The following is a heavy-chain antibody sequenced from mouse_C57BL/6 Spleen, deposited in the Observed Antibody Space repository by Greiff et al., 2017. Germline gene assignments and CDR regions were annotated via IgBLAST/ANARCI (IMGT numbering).Heavy chain of an antibody. J-gene: IGHJ2*01. CDR2: LYPGDGDT. V-gene: IGHV1-82*01. CDR1: GYAFSSSW. CDR3: ARGGGLYYCDY. Sequence: QVQLQQSGPELVKPGASVKISCKASGYAFSSSWMNWVKQRPGQGLEWIGRLYPGDGDTNYNGKFKGKATLTADKSSSPAYMQLSSLTSEDSAVYFCARGGGLYYCDYWGQGTTRTVSS.